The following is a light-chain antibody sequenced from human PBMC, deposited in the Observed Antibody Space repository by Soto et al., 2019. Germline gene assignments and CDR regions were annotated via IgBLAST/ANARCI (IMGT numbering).Light chain of an antibody. CDR1: QGISSY. Sequence: DIQLTQSPSFLSESVGERVTITCRASQGISSYLAWYQQKPGKAPKLLIYAASTLQSGVPSRFSGSGSGTEFTLTISSLQPEDFATYYCQQLNSYIITFGQGTRLEIK. J-gene: IGKJ5*01. CDR3: QQLNSYIIT. V-gene: IGKV1-9*01. CDR2: AAS.